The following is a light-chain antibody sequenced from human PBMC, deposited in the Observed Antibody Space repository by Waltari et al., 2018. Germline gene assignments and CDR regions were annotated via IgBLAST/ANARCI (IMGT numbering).Light chain of an antibody. J-gene: IGKJ4*01. V-gene: IGKV3-15*01. CDR2: GAS. CDR1: QSVSRD. CDR3: QQFNNWPQT. Sequence: EVVMTQSPATLSVSPGERATLSCRASQSVSRDLAWYQQKPGQAPGLLIYGASTRITGVPARFTGSGSGAEFSLTISSLQSEDVAIYYCQQFNNWPQTFGGGTQVEIK.